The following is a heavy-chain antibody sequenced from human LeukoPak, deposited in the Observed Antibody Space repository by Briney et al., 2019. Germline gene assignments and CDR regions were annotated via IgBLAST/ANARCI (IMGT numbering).Heavy chain of an antibody. CDR2: IYYSGST. Sequence: SETLSLTCTVSGGSISSYYWRWIRQPPGKGLEWIGYIYYSGSTNYNPSLKSRVTISVDTSKNQFSLKLSSVTAADTAVYYCARGANWFDPWGQGTLVTVSS. V-gene: IGHV4-59*01. D-gene: IGHD3-16*01. J-gene: IGHJ5*02. CDR3: ARGANWFDP. CDR1: GGSISSYY.